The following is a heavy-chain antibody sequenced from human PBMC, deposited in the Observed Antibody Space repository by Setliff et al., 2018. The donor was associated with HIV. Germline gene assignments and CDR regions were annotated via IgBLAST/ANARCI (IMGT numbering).Heavy chain of an antibody. J-gene: IGHJ4*02. CDR3: AREARSRDGYSYFDY. D-gene: IGHD5-12*01. CDR1: GFTLSSRW. Sequence: PGGSLRLSCAASGFTLSSRWMTWVRQAPGKGLEWVANIKQDGSENYFVDSVKGRVTISRDNTRSSLFLHMDSLTAEDTAVYYCAREARSRDGYSYFDYWGQGTLVTVSS. V-gene: IGHV3-7*01. CDR2: IKQDGSEN.